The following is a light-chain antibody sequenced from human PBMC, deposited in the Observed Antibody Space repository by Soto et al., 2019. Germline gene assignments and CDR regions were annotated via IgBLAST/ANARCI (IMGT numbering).Light chain of an antibody. J-gene: IGLJ1*01. CDR3: QSYDSTLSARYV. CDR1: SSDVGGYNY. CDR2: DVS. V-gene: IGLV2-11*01. Sequence: QSALTQPRSVSGSPGQSVTISCTGTSSDVGGYNYVSWYLQHPGKAPKVMIYDVSKRPSGVPDRFSGSKSGNTASLTISGLQSEDEGDYYCQSYDSTLSARYVFGTGTKLTVL.